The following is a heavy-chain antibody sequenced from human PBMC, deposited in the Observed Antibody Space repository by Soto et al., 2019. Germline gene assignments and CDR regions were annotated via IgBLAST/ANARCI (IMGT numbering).Heavy chain of an antibody. CDR1: GYTLTELS. CDR3: ATGSPEFMGYCSSTSCRIDAFDI. D-gene: IGHD2-2*01. Sequence: ASVKVSCKVSGYTLTELSMHWVRQAPGKGLEWMGGFDPEDGETIYAQKFQGRVTMTEDTSTDTAYMELSSLRSEDTAVSYCATGSPEFMGYCSSTSCRIDAFDIWGQGTMVTVSS. V-gene: IGHV1-24*01. CDR2: FDPEDGET. J-gene: IGHJ3*02.